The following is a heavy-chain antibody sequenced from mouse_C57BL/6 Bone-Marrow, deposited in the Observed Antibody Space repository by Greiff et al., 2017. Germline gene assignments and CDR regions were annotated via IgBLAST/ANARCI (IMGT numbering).Heavy chain of an antibody. CDR2: IYPGSGST. CDR1: GYTFTSYW. J-gene: IGHJ3*01. CDR3: ARDSSGYLFAY. D-gene: IGHD3-2*02. Sequence: VQLQQSGAELVKPGASVKMSCKASGYTFTSYWITWVKQRPGQGLEWIGDIYPGSGSTNYNEKFKSKATLTVDTSSSTAYMQLSSLTSVDSAVYYGARDSSGYLFAYWGQGTLVTVSA. V-gene: IGHV1-55*01.